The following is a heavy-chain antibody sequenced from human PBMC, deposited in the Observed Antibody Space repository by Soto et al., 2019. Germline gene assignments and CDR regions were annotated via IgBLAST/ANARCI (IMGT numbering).Heavy chain of an antibody. J-gene: IGHJ6*02. D-gene: IGHD6-19*01. CDR3: ARHVSSEAGTLYYYYYGMDV. CDR2: ISPYNGNT. V-gene: IGHV1-18*01. CDR1: GYNFVKYG. Sequence: GASVKVSCKASGYNFVKYGITWVRQAPGQGLEWLGWISPYNGNTKYAQKIQGRVIMTTDTSTTTAYLELLSLTSDDTAVYYCARHVSSEAGTLYYYYYGMDVWGQGTTVTVS.